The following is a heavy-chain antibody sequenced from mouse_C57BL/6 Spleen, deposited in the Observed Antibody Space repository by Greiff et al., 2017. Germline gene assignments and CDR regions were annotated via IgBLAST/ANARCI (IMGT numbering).Heavy chain of an antibody. V-gene: IGHV7-3*01. Sequence: EVKLEESGGGLVQPGGSLSLSCAASGFTFTDYYMSWVRQPPGKALEWLGFIRNKANGYTTEYSASVKGRFTISRDNSQSILYLQMNALRAEDSATYYCASSYDGYFDYWGQGTTLTVSS. CDR2: IRNKANGYTT. CDR1: GFTFTDYY. CDR3: ASSYDGYFDY. J-gene: IGHJ2*01. D-gene: IGHD2-3*01.